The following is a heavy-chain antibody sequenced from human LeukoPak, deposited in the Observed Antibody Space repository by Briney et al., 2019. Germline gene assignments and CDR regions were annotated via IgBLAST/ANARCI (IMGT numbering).Heavy chain of an antibody. D-gene: IGHD3-3*01. Sequence: SETLSLTCTVSGGSISSSSYYWGWIRQPPGKGLEWIGSIYYSGSTYYNPSLKGRVTISVDTSKNQFSLKLSSVTAADTAVYYCARGAGKMDFWSGYYPYYYYMDVWGKGTTVTVSS. CDR3: ARGAGKMDFWSGYYPYYYYMDV. J-gene: IGHJ6*03. V-gene: IGHV4-39*07. CDR2: IYYSGST. CDR1: GGSISSSSYY.